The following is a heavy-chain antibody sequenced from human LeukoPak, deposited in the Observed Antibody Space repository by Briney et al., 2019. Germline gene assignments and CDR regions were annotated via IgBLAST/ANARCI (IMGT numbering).Heavy chain of an antibody. D-gene: IGHD3-22*01. Sequence: PGGSLRLSCAASGFTFSSYSMIWVRQAPGKGLEWVSSISSSSSYIYYADSVKGRFTISRDNAKNSLYLQMNSLRAEDTAVYYCARAVRTYYDSSGPLFDYWGQGTLVTVSS. V-gene: IGHV3-21*01. J-gene: IGHJ4*02. CDR3: ARAVRTYYDSSGPLFDY. CDR1: GFTFSSYS. CDR2: ISSSSSYI.